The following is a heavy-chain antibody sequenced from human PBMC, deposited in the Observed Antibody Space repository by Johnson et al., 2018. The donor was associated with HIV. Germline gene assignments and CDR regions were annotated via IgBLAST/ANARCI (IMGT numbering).Heavy chain of an antibody. J-gene: IGHJ3*02. V-gene: IGHV3-23*04. CDR1: GFTFSSYA. D-gene: IGHD6-6*01. Sequence: VQLVESGGGLVKPGGSLRLSCAASGFTFSSYAMSWVRQAPGNGLEWVSAISGSGGSTYYADSVKGRFTISRDNSKNTLYLQMNSLRAEDTAVYYCALSGSSVVVAFDIWGQGTMVTVSS. CDR2: ISGSGGST. CDR3: ALSGSSVVVAFDI.